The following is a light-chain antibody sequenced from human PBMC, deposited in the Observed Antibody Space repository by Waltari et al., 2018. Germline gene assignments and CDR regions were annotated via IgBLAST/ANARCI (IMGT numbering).Light chain of an antibody. CDR3: QQYDISPLT. J-gene: IGKJ4*01. V-gene: IGKV3-20*01. CDR1: QTVRTTY. Sequence: CRASQTVRTTYLAWYQHKPGQAPTLLIYGASSRATGIPDRFSGSVSGTDFSLTISSLEPEDFAVYYCQQYDISPLTFGGGTKVEIK. CDR2: GAS.